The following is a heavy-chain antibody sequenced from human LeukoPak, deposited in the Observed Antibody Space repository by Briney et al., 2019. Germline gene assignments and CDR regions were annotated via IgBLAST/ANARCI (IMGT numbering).Heavy chain of an antibody. CDR1: GFTFSSYS. CDR3: ARDDSSGPMDV. D-gene: IGHD3-22*01. J-gene: IGHJ6*02. V-gene: IGHV3-21*01. Sequence: GGPLRLSCAASGFTFSSYSMNWVRQAPGKGLEWVSSISSSSSYIYYADSVKGRFTISRDNAKNSLYLQMNSLRAEDTAVYYCARDDSSGPMDVWGQGTTVTVSS. CDR2: ISSSSSYI.